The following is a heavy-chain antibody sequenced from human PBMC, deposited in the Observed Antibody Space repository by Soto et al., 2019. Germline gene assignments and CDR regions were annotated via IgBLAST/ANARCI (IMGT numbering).Heavy chain of an antibody. V-gene: IGHV3-30*18. CDR1: GFTFSTYG. Sequence: QVQLVESGGRVVQPGRSLIDACAASGFTFSTYGMHWVRQAPGKGLEWVAVISYDGNNKYYVDSVKGRFTIARDNSKNTLFLQMDSLRAEDTAVYYCAKDHLPSTVTTPGYWGQGTPVTVSS. CDR2: ISYDGNNK. J-gene: IGHJ4*02. D-gene: IGHD4-17*01. CDR3: AKDHLPSTVTTPGY.